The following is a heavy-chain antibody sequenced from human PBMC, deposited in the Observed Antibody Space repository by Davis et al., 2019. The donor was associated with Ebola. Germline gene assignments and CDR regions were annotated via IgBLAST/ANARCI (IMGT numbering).Heavy chain of an antibody. J-gene: IGHJ6*02. V-gene: IGHV1-18*01. CDR2: ISAYNGNT. CDR1: GYTFTSYG. Sequence: ASVKVSCKASGYTFTSYGISWVRQAPGQGLEWMGWISAYNGNTNYAQKLQGRVTMTTDTSTSTAYMELRSLRSDDTAVYYCARRGFITRNYYGMDVWGQGTLVTVSS. CDR3: ARRGFITRNYYGMDV. D-gene: IGHD3-22*01.